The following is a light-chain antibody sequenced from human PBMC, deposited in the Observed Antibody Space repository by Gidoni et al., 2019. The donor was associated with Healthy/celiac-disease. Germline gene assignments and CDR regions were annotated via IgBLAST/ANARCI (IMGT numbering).Light chain of an antibody. CDR1: QSVSSN. V-gene: IGKV3-15*01. CDR3: QQYNNWPPYT. CDR2: GAS. Sequence: SPPPLSVSPGEEATLSCRASQSVSSNLAWYQQKPGQTPRLLIYGASTRATGIPARFSGSGSGTEFTLTISSLQSEDFAVYYCQQYNNWPPYTFGQGTKLEIK. J-gene: IGKJ2*01.